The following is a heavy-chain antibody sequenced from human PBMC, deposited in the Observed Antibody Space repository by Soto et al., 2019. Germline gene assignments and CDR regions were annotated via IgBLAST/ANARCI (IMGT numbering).Heavy chain of an antibody. CDR3: ARVPDR. J-gene: IGHJ5*02. V-gene: IGHV3-7*01. D-gene: IGHD2-2*01. CDR1: GFTFSSYW. CDR2: IKQDGSET. Sequence: LRLSCGASGFTFSSYWMSWVRQSPGKGLEWVANIKQDGSETYYVDSVKGRFTISRDNAKNSLYLQMSSLRAEDTAVYYCARVPDRWGQGTLVTVSS.